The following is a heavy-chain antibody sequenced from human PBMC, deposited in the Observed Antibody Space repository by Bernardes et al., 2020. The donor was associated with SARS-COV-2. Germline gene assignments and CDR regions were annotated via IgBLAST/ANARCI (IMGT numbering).Heavy chain of an antibody. CDR2: MNGDATST. D-gene: IGHD5-12*01. CDR3: VRGSGNYYFDY. V-gene: IGHV3-74*01. Sequence: GGSLRLSCTASGFTFNDYWRHWVRLVPGKGLVWVSRMNGDATSTTYADSVNGRFTISRDNANNALYLQMNNVRAEDTAAYYCVRGSGNYYFDYWGQGTLVTVSS. J-gene: IGHJ4*02. CDR1: GFTFNDYW.